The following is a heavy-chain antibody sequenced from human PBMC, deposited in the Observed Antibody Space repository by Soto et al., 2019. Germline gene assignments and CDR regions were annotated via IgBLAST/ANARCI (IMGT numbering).Heavy chain of an antibody. Sequence: SETLSLTCTVSGGSISSYYWSWIRQPPGKGLEWIGYIYYSGSTNYNPSLKSRVTISVDTSKNQFSLKLSSVTAADTAVYYCARELIVVVITRPYYYYGMDVWGQGTTVTVSS. D-gene: IGHD3-22*01. CDR1: GGSISSYY. V-gene: IGHV4-59*01. CDR2: IYYSGST. J-gene: IGHJ6*02. CDR3: ARELIVVVITRPYYYYGMDV.